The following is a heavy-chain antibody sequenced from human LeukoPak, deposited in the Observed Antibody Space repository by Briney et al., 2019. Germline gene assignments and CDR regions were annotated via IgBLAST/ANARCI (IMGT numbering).Heavy chain of an antibody. Sequence: GESLEISCQGSGYSFTDYWIAWVRQMPGKGLEWMGIIFPGDSDTRYSPSFQGQVSISADKSLNTAYLQWSRLRASDTAMYYCARLTLGNGYPYYYYYGIDVWGQGTMITVSS. D-gene: IGHD5-18*01. V-gene: IGHV5-51*01. J-gene: IGHJ6*02. CDR3: ARLTLGNGYPYYYYYGIDV. CDR2: IFPGDSDT. CDR1: GYSFTDYW.